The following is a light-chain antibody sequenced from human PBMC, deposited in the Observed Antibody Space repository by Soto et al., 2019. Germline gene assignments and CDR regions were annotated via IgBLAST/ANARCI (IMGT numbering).Light chain of an antibody. CDR1: TSDVAYYDL. CDR2: EVD. V-gene: IGLV2-23*02. J-gene: IGLJ2*01. CDR3: CTYAGHVPK. Sequence: QSALTQPASVSGSPGQSITISCAGTTSDVAYYDLVSWYQQHPGRAPKLLIYEVDKRPSGISVRFSGSKSGATAPLTISGLLPEDEAVYFCCTYAGHVPKFGGGTK.